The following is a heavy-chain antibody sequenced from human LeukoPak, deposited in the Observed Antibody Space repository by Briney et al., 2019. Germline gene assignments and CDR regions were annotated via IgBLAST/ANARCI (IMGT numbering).Heavy chain of an antibody. Sequence: PSETRSLTSAVYVGSFSGYYWSWIRPPPGKGLEWIGEINHSVSTNYNPSLKSRVTISVDTSKNQFSLKLRSMTAVDTAVYYCARRSYYDSSGYGLYYYYYMDVWGKGTTVTISS. J-gene: IGHJ6*03. V-gene: IGHV4-34*01. D-gene: IGHD3-22*01. CDR1: VGSFSGYY. CDR2: INHSVST. CDR3: ARRSYYDSSGYGLYYYYYMDV.